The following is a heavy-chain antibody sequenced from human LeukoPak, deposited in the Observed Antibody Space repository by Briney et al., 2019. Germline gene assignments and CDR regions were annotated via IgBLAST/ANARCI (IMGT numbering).Heavy chain of an antibody. Sequence: GASVKVSCKASGYTFTSYGISWVRQAPGQGLERMGLINPRGTATRYAESFQGRLTLTRDLSTSTDYMELSSLRSDDTAVYFCARDTSEGDYAWWFDPWGQGTLVTVAS. CDR1: GYTFTSYG. V-gene: IGHV1-46*01. D-gene: IGHD3-16*01. J-gene: IGHJ5*02. CDR2: INPRGTAT. CDR3: ARDTSEGDYAWWFDP.